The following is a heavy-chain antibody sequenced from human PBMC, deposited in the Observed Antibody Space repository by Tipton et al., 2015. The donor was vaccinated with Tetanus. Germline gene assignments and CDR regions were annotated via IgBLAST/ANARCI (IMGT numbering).Heavy chain of an antibody. CDR3: ARDRGESIAARVNWFDP. D-gene: IGHD6-6*01. V-gene: IGHV1-18*01. J-gene: IGHJ5*02. CDR2: ISAYNGNT. CDR1: GYTFTSYG. Sequence: QSGAEVKKPGASVKVSCKASGYTFTSYGISWVRQAPGQGLEWMGWISAYNGNTNYAQKLQGRVTMTTDTSTSTAYMELRSLRSGDTAVYSCARDRGESIAARVNWFDPWGQGTLVTVSS.